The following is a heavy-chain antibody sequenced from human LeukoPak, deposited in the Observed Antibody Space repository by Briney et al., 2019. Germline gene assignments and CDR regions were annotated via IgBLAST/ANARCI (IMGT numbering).Heavy chain of an antibody. D-gene: IGHD2-21*02. Sequence: GGSLQISCKGSGYSFTTYWIGWVGQLPGKGLEWMGIIYPGDSDTRYSPSFQGQVTISADKYISTAFLQWSNQKASDTAIYYCARLQKPVVTAMLCDSWGQGTLVTVSS. V-gene: IGHV5-51*01. CDR3: ARLQKPVVTAMLCDS. J-gene: IGHJ4*02. CDR2: IYPGDSDT. CDR1: GYSFTTYW.